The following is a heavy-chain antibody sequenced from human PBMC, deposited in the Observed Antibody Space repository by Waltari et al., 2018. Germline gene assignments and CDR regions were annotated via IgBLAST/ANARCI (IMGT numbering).Heavy chain of an antibody. D-gene: IGHD6-6*01. Sequence: QVQLVQSGAGVKKPGASVTVSCKASGYTFTGYCIHRVGQAPGQGLEWMGWINPNSGGTNYAQKFQGRVTMTRDTSISTAYMELSRLRSDDTAVYYCAREIITSSSLGYWGQGTLVTVSS. CDR3: AREIITSSSLGY. CDR2: INPNSGGT. V-gene: IGHV1-2*02. J-gene: IGHJ4*02. CDR1: GYTFTGYC.